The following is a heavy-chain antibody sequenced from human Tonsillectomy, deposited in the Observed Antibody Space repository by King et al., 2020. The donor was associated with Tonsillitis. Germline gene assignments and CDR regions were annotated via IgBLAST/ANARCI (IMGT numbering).Heavy chain of an antibody. CDR1: GFTFSNYA. D-gene: IGHD1-26*01. CDR3: AKEGSYSLLDAFDF. J-gene: IGHJ3*01. V-gene: IGHV3-23*04. CDR2: ISGSGGST. Sequence: VQLVESGGGLVQPGGSLRLSCAASGFTFSNYAMSWVRQAPGKGLEWVSGISGSGGSTYYADALKGRFTISRDNSKNTLYLQMNSLRAEDAAVYYCAKEGSYSLLDAFDFWGQGTVVTVSS.